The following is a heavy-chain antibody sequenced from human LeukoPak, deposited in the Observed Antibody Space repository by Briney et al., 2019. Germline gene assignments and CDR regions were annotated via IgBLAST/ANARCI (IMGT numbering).Heavy chain of an antibody. CDR2: INSDGSST. J-gene: IGHJ1*01. CDR1: RHTFSSYW. D-gene: IGHD3-16*01. Sequence: GGSLRLSCAASRHTFSSYWMHWVRQAPGKGLVWVSRINSDGSSTSYADSVKGRFTISRDNTKNTLYLQMNSLNAEDTSVYYCVSDIGDWGQGTLVTVSS. V-gene: IGHV3-74*01. CDR3: VSDIGD.